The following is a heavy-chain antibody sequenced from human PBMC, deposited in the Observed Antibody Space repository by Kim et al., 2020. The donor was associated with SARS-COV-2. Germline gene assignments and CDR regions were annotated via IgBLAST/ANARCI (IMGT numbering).Heavy chain of an antibody. D-gene: IGHD6-13*01. V-gene: IGHV3-21*01. CDR1: GFTFSSYS. J-gene: IGHJ6*02. CDR2: ISSSSSYI. CDR3: ARDEPTSSWYWFGYYYGMDV. Sequence: GGSLRLSCAASGFTFSSYSMNWVRQAPGKGLEWVSSISSSSSYIYYADSVKGRFTISRDNAKNSLYLQMNSLSAEDTAVYYCARDEPTSSWYWFGYYYGMDVWGQGTTVTVSS.